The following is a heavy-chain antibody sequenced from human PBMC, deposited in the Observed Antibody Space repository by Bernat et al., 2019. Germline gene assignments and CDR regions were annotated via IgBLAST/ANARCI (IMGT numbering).Heavy chain of an antibody. CDR1: DFTFGDYA. V-gene: IGHV3-49*03. Sequence: VESGGGLVQAGRSLRLSCTASDFTFGDYAMGWFRQAPAKGLEWVGFIRSDSYAATTEYAASVRGRFSISKDESRTIAHLQMDGLKTEDTAVYYCARRITTCGVVNRADVWGQGITVTVSS. CDR3: ARRITTCGVVNRADV. D-gene: IGHD3-3*01. CDR2: IRSDSYAATT. J-gene: IGHJ6*02.